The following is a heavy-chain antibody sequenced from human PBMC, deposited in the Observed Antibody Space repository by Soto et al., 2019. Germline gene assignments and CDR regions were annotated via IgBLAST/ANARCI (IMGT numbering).Heavy chain of an antibody. V-gene: IGHV4-39*01. CDR3: ALLEGLARISYYFDF. Sequence: SETLSLTCSVSGGSISISSYYWCWIRHPPGKGVEWIGSIYYSGSTYYNPSLKSRVTISIDKSKNQFSLKLSSLTAADTAVYYCALLEGLARISYYFDFWGQGILVTVSS. CDR1: GGSISISSYY. J-gene: IGHJ4*02. CDR2: IYYSGST. D-gene: IGHD1-1*01.